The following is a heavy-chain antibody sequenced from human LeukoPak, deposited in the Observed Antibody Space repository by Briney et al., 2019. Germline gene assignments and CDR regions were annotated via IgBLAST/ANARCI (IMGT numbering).Heavy chain of an antibody. V-gene: IGHV3-11*01. CDR1: GFTFSDYY. CDR2: ISSSGSTI. D-gene: IGHD6-25*01. CDR3: ARDGELYSSDSEFDY. Sequence: GGSLRLSCAASGFTFSDYYMSWIRQAPGKGLEWVSYISSSGSTIYYADSVKGRFTISRDNAKNSLYLQMNSLRAEDTAVYYCARDGELYSSDSEFDYWGQGTLVTVSS. J-gene: IGHJ4*02.